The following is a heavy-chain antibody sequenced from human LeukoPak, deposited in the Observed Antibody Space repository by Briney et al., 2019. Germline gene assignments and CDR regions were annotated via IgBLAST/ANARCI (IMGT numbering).Heavy chain of an antibody. CDR2: ISYDGSNK. Sequence: PGRSLRLSCAASGFTFSSYGMHWVRQAPGKGLEWVAVISYDGSNKYYADSVKGRFTISRDNSKNTLYLQMNNLRAEDTAVYYCAKDGTMVRGPEVYYGMEVWGQGATVAVSS. CDR3: AKDGTMVRGPEVYYGMEV. CDR1: GFTFSSYG. D-gene: IGHD3-10*01. V-gene: IGHV3-30*18. J-gene: IGHJ6*02.